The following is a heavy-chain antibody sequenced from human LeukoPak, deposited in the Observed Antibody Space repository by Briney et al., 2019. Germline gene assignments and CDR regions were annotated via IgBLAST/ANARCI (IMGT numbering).Heavy chain of an antibody. CDR1: GGSISSYY. Sequence: SETLSLTXTVSGGSISSYYWSWIGQAAGKGLEWIGRIYTSGSTNYNPSLKSRVTMSVDTSKNQFSLKLSSVTAADTAVYYCAREILWFGELMVGDAFDIWGQGTMVTVSS. V-gene: IGHV4-4*07. CDR2: IYTSGST. CDR3: AREILWFGELMVGDAFDI. D-gene: IGHD3-10*01. J-gene: IGHJ3*02.